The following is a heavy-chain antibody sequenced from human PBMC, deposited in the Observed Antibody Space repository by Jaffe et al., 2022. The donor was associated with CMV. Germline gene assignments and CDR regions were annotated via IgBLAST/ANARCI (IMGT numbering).Heavy chain of an antibody. CDR1: GYTFTTSW. Sequence: EVQLVQSGAEVKKPGESLKISCKGSGYTFTTSWIGWVRQMPGKGLEWMGLIYPGDSHTRYSPSFQGQVTISADKSINTAYLYWSALKASDTAMYYCAKGDSFDIWGQGTMVTVSS. CDR3: AKGDSFDI. V-gene: IGHV5-51*01. CDR2: IYPGDSHT. J-gene: IGHJ3*02.